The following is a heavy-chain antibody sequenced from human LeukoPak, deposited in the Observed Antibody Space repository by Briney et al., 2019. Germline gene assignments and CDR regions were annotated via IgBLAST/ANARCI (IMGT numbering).Heavy chain of an antibody. CDR1: GYTFTGYY. V-gene: IGHV1-8*02. J-gene: IGHJ4*02. D-gene: IGHD6-13*01. CDR2: MNPNSGNT. Sequence: ASVKVSCKASGYTFTGYYMHWVRQAPGQGLEWMGWMNPNSGNTGYAQKFQGRVTMTRNTSISTAYMELSSLRSEDTAVYYCATGGSSWYGPPDYWGQGTLVTVSS. CDR3: ATGGSSWYGPPDY.